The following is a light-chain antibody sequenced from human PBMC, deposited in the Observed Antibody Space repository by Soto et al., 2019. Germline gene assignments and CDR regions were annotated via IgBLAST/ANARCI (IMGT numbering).Light chain of an antibody. Sequence: DIQMTQSPSSLSASVGDRVTITCRASQSLSSYLKWYQQKPGKAPKLVIYAASSLQSGVPSRFSGSGSGTDFTLTISSLQPEDFATYYCQQSYSTPCTFGQGNKLEIK. CDR2: AAS. CDR3: QQSYSTPCT. V-gene: IGKV1-39*01. J-gene: IGKJ2*02. CDR1: QSLSSY.